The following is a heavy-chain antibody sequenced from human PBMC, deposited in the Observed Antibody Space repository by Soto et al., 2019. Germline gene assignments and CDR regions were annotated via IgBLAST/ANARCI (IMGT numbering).Heavy chain of an antibody. J-gene: IGHJ3*02. CDR3: ARLYVSDSGGYKTRVKAAFDI. V-gene: IGHV1-2*04. D-gene: IGHD1-26*01. CDR2: INPNSGGT. Sequence: QVQLVQSGAEVKKPGASVKVSCKASGYTFTGYYMHWVRQAPGQGLEWMGWINPNSGGTNYAQKFRGWVTMTRDTSISTAYMELSRWRSDDPAVYYCARLYVSDSGGYKTRVKAAFDIWGQGTMVTVSS. CDR1: GYTFTGYY.